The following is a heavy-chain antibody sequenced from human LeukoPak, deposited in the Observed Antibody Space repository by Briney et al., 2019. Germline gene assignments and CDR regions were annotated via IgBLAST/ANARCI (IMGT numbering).Heavy chain of an antibody. CDR2: ISGSGGST. J-gene: IGHJ4*02. CDR1: GFTFSSYA. V-gene: IGHV3-23*01. D-gene: IGHD6-13*01. Sequence: QPGGSLRLSCAASGFTFSSYAMSWARQAPGKGLEWVSAISGSGGSTYYADSVKGRFTISRDNSKNTLYLQMNSLRAEDTAVYYCAKGPKYSSKAFDYWGQGTLVTVSS. CDR3: AKGPKYSSKAFDY.